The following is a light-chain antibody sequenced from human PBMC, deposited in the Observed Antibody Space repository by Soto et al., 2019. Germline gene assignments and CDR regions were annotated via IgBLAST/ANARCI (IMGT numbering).Light chain of an antibody. CDR2: AAS. V-gene: IGKV1-39*01. CDR3: QQSYSTLSIS. CDR1: ESISRH. J-gene: IGKJ5*01. Sequence: DIQMTQSPSSLSASVGDRVTITCRASESISRHLNWYQQKPGKAPNLLIYAASTLLNGVPSRFSGSGSGTDFTLTISSLQPEDFATYYCQQSYSTLSISFGQGTRLEIK.